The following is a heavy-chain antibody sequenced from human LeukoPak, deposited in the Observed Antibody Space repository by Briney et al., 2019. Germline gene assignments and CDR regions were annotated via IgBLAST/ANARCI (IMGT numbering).Heavy chain of an antibody. CDR3: ARAPYDFWSGTSGYYFDY. D-gene: IGHD3-3*01. J-gene: IGHJ4*02. V-gene: IGHV4-59*11. CDR1: GGSISSHY. CDR2: IYYSGST. Sequence: SETLSLTCTVSGGSISSHYWSWIRQLPGKGLEWIVDIYYSGSTNYNPSLKSRVTISVDTSKNQFSLKLSSVTAADTAVYYCARAPYDFWSGTSGYYFDYWGQGTLVTVSS.